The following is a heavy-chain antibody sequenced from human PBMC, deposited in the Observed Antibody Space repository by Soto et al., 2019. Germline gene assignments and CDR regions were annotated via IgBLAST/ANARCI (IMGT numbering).Heavy chain of an antibody. CDR3: ARARLRLYYYYGMDV. J-gene: IGHJ6*02. CDR2: INHSGST. V-gene: IGHV4-34*01. CDR1: VGGFSGYY. D-gene: IGHD5-12*01. Sequence: SETLSLTGAVYVGGFSGYYWRWIRQRPGKGLEWIGEINHSGSTNYTPSLKSRVTISVDTSKNQFSLKLSSVTAADTAVYYCARARLRLYYYYGMDVWGQGTTVTVSS.